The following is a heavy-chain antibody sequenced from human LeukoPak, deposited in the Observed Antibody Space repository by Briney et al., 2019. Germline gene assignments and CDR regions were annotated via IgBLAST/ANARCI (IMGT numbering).Heavy chain of an antibody. D-gene: IGHD1-26*01. V-gene: IGHV3-30-3*01. CDR3: ARGHVSGSQRGYFDY. J-gene: IGHJ4*01. CDR1: GFTFSNYA. Sequence: PGRSLRLSCAASGFTFSNYAIHWVRQAPGKGLEWVAVISYDGSNKYYADSVKGRFTISRDNSKNTLYLQTNSLRTDDTAVYYCARGHVSGSQRGYFDYWGHGTLVTVSS. CDR2: ISYDGSNK.